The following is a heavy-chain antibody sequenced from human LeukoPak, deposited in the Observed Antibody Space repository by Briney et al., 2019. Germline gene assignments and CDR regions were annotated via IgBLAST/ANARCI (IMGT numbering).Heavy chain of an antibody. J-gene: IGHJ4*02. CDR2: IYYSGST. Sequence: LRLSCAASGFTVSSNYWSWIRQHPGKGLEWIGYIYYSGSTYYNPSLKSRVTISVDTSKNQFSLKLSSVTAADTAVYYCARGALQPQIDYWGQGTLVTVSS. V-gene: IGHV4-31*02. CDR3: ARGALQPQIDY. CDR1: GFTVSSNY.